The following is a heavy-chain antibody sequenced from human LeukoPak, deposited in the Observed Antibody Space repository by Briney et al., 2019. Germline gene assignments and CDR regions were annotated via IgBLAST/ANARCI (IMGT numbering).Heavy chain of an antibody. J-gene: IGHJ4*02. Sequence: GGSLRLSCAASGFTFSSHAMSWVRQAPGKGLQWVSGISGSGSSTYYADSVKGRFTIPRDNSKNTLFLQMNSLRAEDTAVYYCAKETPVGGFWSGRQYWGRGALVSVSS. CDR2: ISGSGSST. V-gene: IGHV3-23*01. D-gene: IGHD3-3*01. CDR3: AKETPVGGFWSGRQY. CDR1: GFTFSSHA.